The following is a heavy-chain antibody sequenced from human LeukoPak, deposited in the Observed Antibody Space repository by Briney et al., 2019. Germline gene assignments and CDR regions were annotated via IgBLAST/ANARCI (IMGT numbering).Heavy chain of an antibody. Sequence: SETLSLTCTVSGGSISSYYWSWIRQPPGKGLEWIGYIYYSGSTYYNPSLKSRVTMSVDTSKNQFSLKLSSVTAVDTAVYYCARHGNPISSSWTYQFDYWGQGTLVTVSS. D-gene: IGHD6-13*01. CDR1: GGSISSYY. J-gene: IGHJ4*02. V-gene: IGHV4-59*04. CDR2: IYYSGST. CDR3: ARHGNPISSSWTYQFDY.